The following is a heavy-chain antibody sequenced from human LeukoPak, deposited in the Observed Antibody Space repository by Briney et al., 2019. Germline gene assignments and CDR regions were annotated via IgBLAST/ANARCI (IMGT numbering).Heavy chain of an antibody. Sequence: GGSLRLSCAASGFTFSDYYMSWIRQAPGKGLEWMSYISNSGGNQYYADSVKGRFTISRDNAKNSLYLQMNRLRTGDTAVYFCARFQYKAGWPNYYFAMDVWGQGTTVTVSS. CDR2: ISNSGGNQ. CDR3: ARFQYKAGWPNYYFAMDV. CDR1: GFTFSDYY. J-gene: IGHJ6*02. D-gene: IGHD6-13*01. V-gene: IGHV3-11*01.